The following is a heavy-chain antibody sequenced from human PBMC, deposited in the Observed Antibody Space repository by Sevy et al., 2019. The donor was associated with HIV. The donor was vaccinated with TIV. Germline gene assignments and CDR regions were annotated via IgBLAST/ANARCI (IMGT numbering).Heavy chain of an antibody. V-gene: IGHV4-59*01. D-gene: IGHD6-13*01. CDR1: GGSISSYY. J-gene: IGHJ5*02. CDR2: IYYSGST. Sequence: SETLSLTCTVSGGSISSYYWSWIRQPPGKGLEWIGYIYYSGSTNYNPSLKSRVTISVDTSKNQFYLKLSSVTAAETAVYYCARGSSSWYREYNWFDPWGQGTLVTVSS. CDR3: ARGSSSWYREYNWFDP.